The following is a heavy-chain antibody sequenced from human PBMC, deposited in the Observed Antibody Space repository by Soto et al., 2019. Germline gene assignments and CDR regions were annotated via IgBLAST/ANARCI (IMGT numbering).Heavy chain of an antibody. CDR1: GYTFTNYG. CDR3: ARVPDTTYSDY. V-gene: IGHV1-18*01. D-gene: IGHD1-26*01. J-gene: IGHJ4*02. CDR2: INVYNGNT. Sequence: QVQVVQSGAEVKKPGASVKVSCKASGYTFTNYGISWVRQAPGQGLEWIGWINVYNGNTKYAQKLQGRVIITTDTSTSTAYIALKSLRSDDTAVDYCARVPDTTYSDYRGQGTMVTFA.